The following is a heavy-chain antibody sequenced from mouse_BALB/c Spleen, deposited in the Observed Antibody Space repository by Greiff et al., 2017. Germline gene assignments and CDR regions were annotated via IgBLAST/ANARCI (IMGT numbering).Heavy chain of an antibody. J-gene: IGHJ3*01. CDR3: ARSLITTATFAY. Sequence: VQLKESGPELVKPGASVKVSCKASGYSFTDYNMYWVKQSHGKSLEWIGYIDPYNGGTSYNQKFKGKATLTTDKSSSTAYMQLSRLTSEDSAVYFCARSLITTATFAYWGQGTLVTVSA. D-gene: IGHD1-2*01. CDR1: GYSFTDYN. V-gene: IGHV1S135*01. CDR2: IDPYNGGT.